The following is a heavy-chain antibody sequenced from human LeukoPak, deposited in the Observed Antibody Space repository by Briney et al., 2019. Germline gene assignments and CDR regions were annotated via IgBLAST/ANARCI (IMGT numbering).Heavy chain of an antibody. D-gene: IGHD6-13*01. CDR2: INAGNGNT. Sequence: RASVKVSCKASGYTFTSYAMHWVRQAPGQRLEWMGWINAGNGNTKYSQKFQGRVTITRDTSASTAYMELSSLRSEDMAVYYCARGFTYSSSWYGYWGQGTLVTVSS. V-gene: IGHV1-3*01. CDR3: ARGFTYSSSWYGY. J-gene: IGHJ4*02. CDR1: GYTFTSYA.